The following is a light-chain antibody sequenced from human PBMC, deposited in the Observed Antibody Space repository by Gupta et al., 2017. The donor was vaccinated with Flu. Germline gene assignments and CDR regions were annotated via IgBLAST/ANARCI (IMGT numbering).Light chain of an antibody. CDR2: EVT. CDR1: SSDVGSYNR. J-gene: IGLJ1*01. Sequence: QSALTQPPHVSGSPGQSVTISCTATSSDVGSYNRISWYQQPPGTAPKLMIYEVTNRPPGVPDRFSGSKSGNTASLTSSGLQAEDEADYYCSSYTSSSTYVFGTGTKVTVL. CDR3: SSYTSSSTYV. V-gene: IGLV2-18*02.